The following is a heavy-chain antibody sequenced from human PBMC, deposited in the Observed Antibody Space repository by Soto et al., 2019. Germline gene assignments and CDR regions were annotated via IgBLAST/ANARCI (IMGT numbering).Heavy chain of an antibody. J-gene: IGHJ5*02. CDR1: GYTFTSYG. CDR3: ARDPYYDIVTGYQCPARFDP. D-gene: IGHD3-9*01. V-gene: IGHV1-18*01. CDR2: ISAYNGNT. Sequence: GAAVKVSCKASGYTFTSYGISWVRQAPGQGLEWMGWISAYNGNTNYAQKLQGRVTMTTDTSTSTAYMELRSLRSDDTTVDYCARDPYYDIVTGYQCPARFDPWGQVTLVTFAS.